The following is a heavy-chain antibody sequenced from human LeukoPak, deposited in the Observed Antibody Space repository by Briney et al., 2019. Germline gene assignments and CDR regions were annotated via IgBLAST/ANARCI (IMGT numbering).Heavy chain of an antibody. CDR2: ISSSSSYI. CDR1: GFTFSSYS. V-gene: IGHV3-21*04. CDR3: AKDFDWNSDF. D-gene: IGHD3-9*01. Sequence: GGSLRLSCAASGFTFSSYSMNWVRQAPGKGLEWVSSISSSSSYIYYADSVKGRFTISRDNSKNTLYLQMNSLRAEDTAVYYCAKDFDWNSDFWGRGTLVTVSS. J-gene: IGHJ4*02.